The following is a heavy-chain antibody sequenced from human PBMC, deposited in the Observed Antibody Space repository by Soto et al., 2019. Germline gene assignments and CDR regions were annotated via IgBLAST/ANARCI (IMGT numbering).Heavy chain of an antibody. J-gene: IGHJ5*01. CDR2: IIPYNVNT. CDR1: GYIFTYRY. V-gene: IGHV1-45*02. Sequence: ASVKVSCKASGYIFTYRYLYWVRQAPGQALEWMGWIIPYNVNTNYAQKFQDRFSITRESSLSTVYMELRSLRSDDTGMYYCARSALDDDGNHYLVSLGQGTLDTVSS. CDR3: ARSALDDDGNHYLVS. D-gene: IGHD3-22*01.